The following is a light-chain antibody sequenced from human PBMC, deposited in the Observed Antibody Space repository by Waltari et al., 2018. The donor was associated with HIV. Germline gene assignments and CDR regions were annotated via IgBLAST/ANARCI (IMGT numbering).Light chain of an antibody. CDR1: SSNIGAGYE. Sequence: QSVLTQPPSVSGAPGQRVTISCTGSSSNIGAGYEVHWYQQLPGTGPKLLIYDITNRPSGGPDRFAGSKSGPSASLAITGLQAEDEADYYCQSYDSSLSGVLFGGGTKLTVL. J-gene: IGLJ2*01. V-gene: IGLV1-40*01. CDR3: QSYDSSLSGVL. CDR2: DIT.